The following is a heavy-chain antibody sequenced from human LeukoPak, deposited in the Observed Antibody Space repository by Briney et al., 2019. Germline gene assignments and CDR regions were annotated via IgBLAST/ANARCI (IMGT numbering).Heavy chain of an antibody. V-gene: IGHV3-13*01. J-gene: IGHJ4*02. CDR2: IGTAGDT. Sequence: GGSLRLSCAASGFTFSSYDMHWVRQATGKGLEWVSAIGTAGDTYYPGSVKGRFTISRENAKNPLYLQMNSLRAGDTAVYYCARVGRSGSPFDYWGQGTLVTVSS. CDR3: ARVGRSGSPFDY. CDR1: GFTFSSYD. D-gene: IGHD1-26*01.